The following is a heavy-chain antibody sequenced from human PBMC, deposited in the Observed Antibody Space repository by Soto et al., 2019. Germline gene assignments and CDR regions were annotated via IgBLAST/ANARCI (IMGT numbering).Heavy chain of an antibody. CDR3: ASRGGSQCNGYYYRMAV. D-gene: IGHD2-8*01. J-gene: IGHJ6*02. CDR1: GGSISSSSYY. Sequence: SETLSLTCTVSGGSISSSSYYWGWIRQPPGKGLEWIGSIYYSGSTYYNPSLKSRVTISVDTSKNQFSLKLSSVTAADTAVYYCASRGGSQCNGYYYRMAVWAQGTTVTVSS. CDR2: IYYSGST. V-gene: IGHV4-39*01.